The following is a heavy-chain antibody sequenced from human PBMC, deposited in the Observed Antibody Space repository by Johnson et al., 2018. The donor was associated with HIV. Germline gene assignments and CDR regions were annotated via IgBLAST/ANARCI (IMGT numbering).Heavy chain of an antibody. Sequence: VQLVESGGGVVQPGRSLRLSCAASGFTFSSYGMHWVRQAPGKGLEWVAVIWYDGSNKYYADSVKGRFTISRDNSQNTLFLEMNSLRAEETAVCYCAKGGCGCDCYSPYLFDIWGQGTMVTVSS. J-gene: IGHJ3*02. V-gene: IGHV3-33*06. CDR2: IWYDGSNK. CDR1: GFTFSSYG. D-gene: IGHD2-21*01. CDR3: AKGGCGCDCYSPYLFDI.